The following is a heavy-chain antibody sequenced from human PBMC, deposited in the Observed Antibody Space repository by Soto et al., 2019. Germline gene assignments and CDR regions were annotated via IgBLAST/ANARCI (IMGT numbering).Heavy chain of an antibody. CDR2: ISGGGGRT. V-gene: IGHV3-23*01. Sequence: SLRLSCAASGFTFSSYAMGWVRQAPGKGLEWVSGISGGGGRTYYADSVKGRFTISRDKSKNTLFLQMSSLRVEDTAIYYCAKIAEAVAGTVYGYWGQGALVTVSS. D-gene: IGHD6-19*01. J-gene: IGHJ4*02. CDR1: GFTFSSYA. CDR3: AKIAEAVAGTVYGY.